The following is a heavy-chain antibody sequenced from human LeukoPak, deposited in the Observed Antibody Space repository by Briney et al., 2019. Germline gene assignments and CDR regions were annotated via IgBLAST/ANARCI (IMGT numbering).Heavy chain of an antibody. D-gene: IGHD1-1*01. CDR1: GFTFSSYT. Sequence: NTGGSLRLSCVASGFTFSSYTMNWVRQAPGKGLEWLSSISPSGSTSYAASVKGRFTISRDNAKNSVFLQMNSLRAEDTAVYYCARDGTPTTGTPPVGAFDIWGQGTMVTVSS. J-gene: IGHJ3*02. V-gene: IGHV3-69-1*01. CDR3: ARDGTPTTGTPPVGAFDI. CDR2: ISPSGST.